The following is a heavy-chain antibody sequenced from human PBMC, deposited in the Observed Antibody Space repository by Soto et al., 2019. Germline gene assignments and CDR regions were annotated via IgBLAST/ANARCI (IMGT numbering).Heavy chain of an antibody. D-gene: IGHD1-26*01. CDR2: ISGNSGFT. CDR3: AKVGSFYVPRSPFDS. J-gene: IGHJ4*02. CDR1: GFTFYKYT. V-gene: IGHV3-23*01. Sequence: GGSLRPSLAASGFTFYKYTMKWVRPAPGKGLEWVSGISGNSGFTYYTDSVKGRFTISRDNSKNTLFLQMNALRDEDTAIYYCAKVGSFYVPRSPFDSWGRGIVVTVSS.